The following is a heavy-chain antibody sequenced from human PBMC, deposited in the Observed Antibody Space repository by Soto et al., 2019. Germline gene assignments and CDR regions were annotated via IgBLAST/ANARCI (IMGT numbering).Heavy chain of an antibody. J-gene: IGHJ4*02. V-gene: IGHV3-23*01. CDR2: IRGSGSST. Sequence: EVQLLQSGGGLVQPGGSLRLSCAASGFTFRSYAMSWVRQAPGKGLEWISDIRGSGSSTNYVDSVKGRFTISRDQSKNTVYLQMTSLRAEDTGVYYCAKAGFSSGWYDFWGQGTLVTVSS. D-gene: IGHD6-19*01. CDR1: GFTFRSYA. CDR3: AKAGFSSGWYDF.